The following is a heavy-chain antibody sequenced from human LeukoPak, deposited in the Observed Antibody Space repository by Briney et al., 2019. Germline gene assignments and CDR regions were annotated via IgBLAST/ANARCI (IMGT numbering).Heavy chain of an antibody. CDR2: IYYSGST. D-gene: IGHD5-18*01. Sequence: SETLSLTCTVSGGSISSYYWSWIRQPPGKGLEWIGYIYYSGSTNYNPSLKSRVTISVDTSKNQFSLKLSSVTAADTAVYYCARGQYSYGSRWFDPWGQGTLVTVSS. J-gene: IGHJ5*02. V-gene: IGHV4-59*01. CDR3: ARGQYSYGSRWFDP. CDR1: GGSISSYY.